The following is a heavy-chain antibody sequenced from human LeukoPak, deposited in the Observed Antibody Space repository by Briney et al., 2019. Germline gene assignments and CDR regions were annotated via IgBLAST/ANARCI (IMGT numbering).Heavy chain of an antibody. CDR2: ISSSSSTT. Sequence: PGGSLRLSCAASGFTFSRCNMNWVRQTPEKGLEWLSYISSSSSTTNYADSVKGRFTISRDNAKNSLYLQMNSLREEDTAVYYCASAFEQWLVFDPWGQGTLVTVSS. CDR1: GFTFSRCN. J-gene: IGHJ5*02. V-gene: IGHV3-48*02. D-gene: IGHD6-19*01. CDR3: ASAFEQWLVFDP.